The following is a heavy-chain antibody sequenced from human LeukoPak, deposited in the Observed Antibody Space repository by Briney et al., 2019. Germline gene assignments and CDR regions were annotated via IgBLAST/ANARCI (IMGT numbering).Heavy chain of an antibody. Sequence: GGSLRLSCAASGFTFSSYSMYWVRQAPGKGLEWVSSISSSSSYIYYADSVKGRFTISRDNAKNSLYLQMNSLRAEDTAVYYCARDAIFGVVIDYWGQGTLVTVSS. V-gene: IGHV3-21*01. J-gene: IGHJ4*02. CDR2: ISSSSSYI. D-gene: IGHD3-3*01. CDR3: ARDAIFGVVIDY. CDR1: GFTFSSYS.